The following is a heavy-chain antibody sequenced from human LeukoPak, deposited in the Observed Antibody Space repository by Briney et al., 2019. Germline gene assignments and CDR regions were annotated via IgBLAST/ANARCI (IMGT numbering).Heavy chain of an antibody. D-gene: IGHD6-19*01. CDR3: ARDTSNGWYRYFDY. CDR1: GGSISSYY. CDR2: IYYSGST. J-gene: IGHJ4*02. Sequence: SETLSLTCTVSGGSISSYYWSWIRQPPGKGLEWIGYIYYSGSTNYNPSLKSRVTISVDTSKNQFSLKLSSVTAADTAVYYCARDTSNGWYRYFDYWGQGTLVTVSS. V-gene: IGHV4-59*01.